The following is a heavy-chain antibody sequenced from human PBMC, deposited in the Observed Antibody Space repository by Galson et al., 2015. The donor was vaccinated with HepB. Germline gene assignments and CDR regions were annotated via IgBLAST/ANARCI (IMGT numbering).Heavy chain of an antibody. D-gene: IGHD3-16*02. CDR2: ISSSSSTI. CDR3: AQTSFPVGWFDP. J-gene: IGHJ5*02. Sequence: SLRLSCAASGFTFSSYSMNWVRQAPGKGLEWVSYISSSSSTIYYADSVKGRFTISRDNSKNTLYLQMNSLRAEDTAVYYCAQTSFPVGWFDPWGQGTLVTVSS. CDR1: GFTFSSYS. V-gene: IGHV3-48*01.